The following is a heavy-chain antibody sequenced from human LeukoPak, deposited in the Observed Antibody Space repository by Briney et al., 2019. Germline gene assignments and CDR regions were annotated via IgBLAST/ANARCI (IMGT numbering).Heavy chain of an antibody. CDR3: ARDHCTSSGCYEYYYYGVDV. Sequence: GASVKVSCKASGYTFTDYYIQWLRKAPGQGLEWMGWINPNSGGTNSAQKFQGRVTMTRDTSVSTAYMELSRLRSDDTAVYYCARDHCTSSGCYEYYYYGVDVWGQGTTVTVSS. D-gene: IGHD2-2*01. V-gene: IGHV1-2*02. J-gene: IGHJ6*02. CDR2: INPNSGGT. CDR1: GYTFTDYY.